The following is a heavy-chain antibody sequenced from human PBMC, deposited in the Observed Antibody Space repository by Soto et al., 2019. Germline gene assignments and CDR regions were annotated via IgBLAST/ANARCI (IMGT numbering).Heavy chain of an antibody. V-gene: IGHV3-74*01. J-gene: IGHJ6*02. D-gene: IGHD6-19*01. CDR1: GFTFSSYW. CDR2: INSDGSST. Sequence: GGSLRLSCAASGFTFSSYWMHWVRQAPGKGLVWVSRINSDGSSTSYADSVKGRFTISRDNAKNTLYLQMNSLRAEDTAVYYCARGSSGWYYYYYGMDVWGQGTTVTVSS. CDR3: ARGSSGWYYYYYGMDV.